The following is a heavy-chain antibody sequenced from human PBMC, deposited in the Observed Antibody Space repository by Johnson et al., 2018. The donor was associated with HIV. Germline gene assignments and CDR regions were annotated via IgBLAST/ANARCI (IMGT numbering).Heavy chain of an antibody. Sequence: QVQLVESGGGVAPPGRSLRLSCAASGFTFSTYAMHWVRQAPGKGLEWVAVISYDGSTNYYADSVKGRFTISRDNSKNTLYLQMNSLRAEDTAVYYCARVCYYDSSGYVDAFDIWGPGTMVTVSS. CDR3: ARVCYYDSSGYVDAFDI. J-gene: IGHJ3*02. V-gene: IGHV3-30-3*01. CDR2: ISYDGSTN. D-gene: IGHD3-22*01. CDR1: GFTFSTYA.